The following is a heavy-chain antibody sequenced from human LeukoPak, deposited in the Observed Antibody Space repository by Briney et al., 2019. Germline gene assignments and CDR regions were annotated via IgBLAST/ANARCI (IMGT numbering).Heavy chain of an antibody. CDR3: AKDLPNPYYYDSSGSPTG. CDR1: GFTFSSYA. V-gene: IGHV3-23*01. CDR2: ISGSGGST. Sequence: GGSLRLSCAASGFTFSSYAMSWVRQAPGKGLEWVSAISGSGGSTYYADSVKGRFTISRDNSKNTLYLQMNSLRAEDTAVYYCAKDLPNPYYYDSSGSPTGWGQGTLVTVSS. D-gene: IGHD3-22*01. J-gene: IGHJ4*02.